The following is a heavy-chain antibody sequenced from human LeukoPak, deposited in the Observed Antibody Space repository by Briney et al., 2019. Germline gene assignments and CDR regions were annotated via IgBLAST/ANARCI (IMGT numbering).Heavy chain of an antibody. J-gene: IGHJ4*02. CDR2: INQDGSEK. CDR3: ARGGFVGAADY. V-gene: IGHV3-7*01. Sequence: PGGSLRLSCAASEFTFSGYWMNWVRQAPGKGPEWVANINQDGSEKHYVDSVKGRFTISRDNAKNSLFLQMNSLRVEDTAVFYCARGGFVGAADYWGQGTLVTVSS. CDR1: EFTFSGYW. D-gene: IGHD6-13*01.